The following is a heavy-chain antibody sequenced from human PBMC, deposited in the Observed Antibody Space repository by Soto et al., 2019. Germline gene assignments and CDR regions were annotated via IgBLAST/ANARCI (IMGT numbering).Heavy chain of an antibody. V-gene: IGHV4-31*03. D-gene: IGHD6-25*01. J-gene: IGHJ5*02. CDR1: GGYISSGVYY. CDR2: IYHSGST. Sequence: SETLSLTCTVSGGYISSGVYYWSWIRQHPGKGLEWIGYIYHSGSTYYNPSLKSRVTISVDTSKNQFSLKVSSVTAADTAVYYCAREAAGILNWFDPWGQGTLVTVSS. CDR3: AREAAGILNWFDP.